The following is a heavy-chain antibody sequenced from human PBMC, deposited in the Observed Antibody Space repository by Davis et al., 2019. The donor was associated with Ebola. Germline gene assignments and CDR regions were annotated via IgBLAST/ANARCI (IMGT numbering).Heavy chain of an antibody. CDR2: IYYSGSN. Sequence: MPSETLSLTCTVSGGSISSYYWSWIRQPPGKGLEWIGYIYYSGSNNYNPSLTSRVTISVDTSKNQFSLKLSSVTAADTAVYYCARSLWGATTPYFDYWGQGTLVTVSS. V-gene: IGHV4-59*01. D-gene: IGHD1-26*01. CDR1: GGSISSYY. CDR3: ARSLWGATTPYFDY. J-gene: IGHJ4*02.